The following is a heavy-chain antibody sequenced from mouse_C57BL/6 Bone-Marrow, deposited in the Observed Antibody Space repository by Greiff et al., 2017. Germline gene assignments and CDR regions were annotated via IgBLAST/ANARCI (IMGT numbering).Heavy chain of an antibody. D-gene: IGHD3-2*02. CDR3: SRSTGYVDYFDY. Sequence: VQLQQPGAELVKPGASVKLSCKASGYTFTSYWMQWVKQRPGQGLEWIGEIDPSDSYTNYNQKFKGKATLTVDTSSSTAYMQLSSLTSADSAVYYCSRSTGYVDYFDYWGQGTTLTVSS. CDR1: GYTFTSYW. J-gene: IGHJ2*01. V-gene: IGHV1-50*01. CDR2: IDPSDSYT.